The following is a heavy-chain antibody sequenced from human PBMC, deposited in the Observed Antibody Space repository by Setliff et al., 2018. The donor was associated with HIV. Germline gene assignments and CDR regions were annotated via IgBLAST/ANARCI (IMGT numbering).Heavy chain of an antibody. Sequence: ASVKVSCKASGYTFTSYGISWVRQAPGQGPEWMGWISAYSGNTNYAQKLQGRVTMTTDTSTSTAYMELRSLRSDDTAVYYCARVAWYYSFWSGYYQYYFDYWGQGTLVTVSS. V-gene: IGHV1-18*01. CDR3: ARVAWYYSFWSGYYQYYFDY. D-gene: IGHD3-3*01. CDR1: GYTFTSYG. CDR2: ISAYSGNT. J-gene: IGHJ4*02.